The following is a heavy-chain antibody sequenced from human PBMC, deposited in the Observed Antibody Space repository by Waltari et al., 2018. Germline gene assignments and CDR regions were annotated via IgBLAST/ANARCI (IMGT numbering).Heavy chain of an antibody. CDR1: GFNFINYG. D-gene: IGHD6-13*01. V-gene: IGHV3-30*02. Sequence: VQLVDSGGGVVQPGGSLGVSCAASGFNFINYGMPWVCLAPGMGREWVAAIRSDVRADGNNKYYVDSVKGRFTISRDNSKSTLYLQINSLRADDTAVYYCAKGGYYSSWLATFDSWGQGTMVTVSS. CDR2: IRSDVRADGNNK. CDR3: AKGGYYSSWLATFDS. J-gene: IGHJ3*02.